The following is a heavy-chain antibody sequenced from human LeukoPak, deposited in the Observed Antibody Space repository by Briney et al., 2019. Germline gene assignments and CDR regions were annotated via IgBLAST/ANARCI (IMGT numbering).Heavy chain of an antibody. CDR1: GFTFSSYA. Sequence: GGSLRLSCAGSGFTFSSYAMHWVRQAPGKGLEWVAVISYDGSNKYYADSVKGRFTISRDNSKNTLYLQMNSLRAEDTAVYYCASKQFEHWGQGTLVTVSS. J-gene: IGHJ1*01. D-gene: IGHD1/OR15-1a*01. CDR2: ISYDGSNK. V-gene: IGHV3-30-3*01. CDR3: ASKQFEH.